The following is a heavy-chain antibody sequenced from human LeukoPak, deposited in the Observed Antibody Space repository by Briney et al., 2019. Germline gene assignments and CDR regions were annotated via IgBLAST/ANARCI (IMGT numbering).Heavy chain of an antibody. J-gene: IGHJ4*02. Sequence: GGSLRLSCAASGFTVSSNYMSWVRQAPGKGLEWVSVIYSGGSTYYADSVKGRFTVSRDKSKNTLYLQMNSLRAEDTAVYYCAGLAAGMMDRDDYWGQGTLVTVSS. D-gene: IGHD6-13*01. CDR2: IYSGGST. V-gene: IGHV3-53*01. CDR1: GFTVSSNY. CDR3: AGLAAGMMDRDDY.